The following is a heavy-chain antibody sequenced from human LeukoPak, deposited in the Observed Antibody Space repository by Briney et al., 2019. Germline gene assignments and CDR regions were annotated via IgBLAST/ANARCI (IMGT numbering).Heavy chain of an antibody. CDR2: IYYSGST. V-gene: IGHV4-59*08. CDR1: GGSISSYY. CDR3: ARLDRVGENYDFWSGYYGGYFDY. D-gene: IGHD3-3*01. J-gene: IGHJ4*02. Sequence: SETLSLTCTVSGGSISSYYWSWIRQPPGKGLEWIGYIYYSGSTNYNPSLKSRVTISVDTSKNQFSLKLSSVTAADTAVYYCARLDRVGENYDFWSGYYGGYFDYWGQGTLVTVSS.